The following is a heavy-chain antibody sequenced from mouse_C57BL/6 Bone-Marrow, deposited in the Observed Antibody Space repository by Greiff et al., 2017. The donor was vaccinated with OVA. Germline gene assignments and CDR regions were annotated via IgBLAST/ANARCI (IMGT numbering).Heavy chain of an antibody. V-gene: IGHV1-54*01. CDR2: INPGGGGT. J-gene: IGHJ3*01. Sequence: VQLQQSGAELVRPGTSVKVSCKASGYAFTNYLIEWVKQRPGQGLEWIGVINPGGGGTKYNEKFKGKATLTADKSSSTAYMQLSSLTSEDSAVYFCARGGWFAYCGQGTLVTVSA. CDR1: GYAFTNYL. CDR3: ARGGWFAY.